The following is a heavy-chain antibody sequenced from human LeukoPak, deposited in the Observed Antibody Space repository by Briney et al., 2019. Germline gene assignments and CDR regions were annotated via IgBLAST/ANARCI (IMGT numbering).Heavy chain of an antibody. V-gene: IGHV4-39*01. CDR2: ICYSGST. J-gene: IGHJ4*02. Sequence: SETLSLTFSVSGGSISSSSYYWGWFRQPPGKGLEWIGSICYSGSTSHNPSLNSRVTISVATSKTQFSLKLSSVTAADTAVYYCARLDYYDSSGYYDYWGQGTLVTVSS. D-gene: IGHD3-22*01. CDR1: GGSISSSSYY. CDR3: ARLDYYDSSGYYDY.